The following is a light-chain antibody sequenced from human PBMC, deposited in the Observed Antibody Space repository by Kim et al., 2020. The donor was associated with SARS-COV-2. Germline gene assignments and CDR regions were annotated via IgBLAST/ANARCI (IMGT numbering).Light chain of an antibody. CDR2: DVS. V-gene: IGLV2-14*03. CDR1: SSDIGAYNY. J-gene: IGLJ1*01. Sequence: QSALTQPASVSGSPGQSITTSCTGTSSDIGAYNYVSWYQQHPGKAPKLMIYDVSDRSSGVSTRFSGSKSGNTASLTISGLQAEDEADNYCSSYTTTSTHVFGTGTKVTVL. CDR3: SSYTTTSTHV.